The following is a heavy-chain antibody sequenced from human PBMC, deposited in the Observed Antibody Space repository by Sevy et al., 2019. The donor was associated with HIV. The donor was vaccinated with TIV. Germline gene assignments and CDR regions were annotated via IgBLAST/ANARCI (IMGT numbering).Heavy chain of an antibody. D-gene: IGHD3-22*01. CDR1: GFTFSSYA. J-gene: IGHJ4*02. Sequence: GGSLRLSCAASGFTFSSYAMSWVRQAPGKGLEWVSAISGGGYLTYYTDSVKGRFTISRDNSKNTLYLQMNSLRAEDTAVYYGAKEGGGYYYDSSGLFDYWGQGTLVTVSS. V-gene: IGHV3-23*01. CDR3: AKEGGGYYYDSSGLFDY. CDR2: ISGGGYLT.